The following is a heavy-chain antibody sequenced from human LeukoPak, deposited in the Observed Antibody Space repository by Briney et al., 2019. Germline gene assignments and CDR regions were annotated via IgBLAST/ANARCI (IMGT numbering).Heavy chain of an antibody. CDR2: IYHSGST. CDR3: ARGRYYYYYMDV. CDR1: GGSISSHY. J-gene: IGHJ6*03. Sequence: SETLSLTCTVSGGSISSHYWSWIRQPPGKGLEWIGYIYHSGSTYYNPSLKSRVTISVDRSKNQFSLKLSSVTAADTAVYYCARGRYYYYYMDVWGKGTTVTVSS. V-gene: IGHV4-59*11.